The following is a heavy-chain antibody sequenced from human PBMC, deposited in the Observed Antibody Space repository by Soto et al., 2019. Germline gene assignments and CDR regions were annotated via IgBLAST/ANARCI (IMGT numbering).Heavy chain of an antibody. Sequence: PGGSLRLSCAASGFTFSDYYMSWIRQAPGKGLEWVSYISSSGSTIYYADSVKGRFTISRDNAKNSLYLQMNSLRAEDTAVYYCASIGYCSSTSRYSSHYYYGMDVWGQGTTVTVSS. CDR1: GFTFSDYY. CDR2: ISSSGSTI. V-gene: IGHV3-11*01. J-gene: IGHJ6*02. CDR3: ASIGYCSSTSRYSSHYYYGMDV. D-gene: IGHD2-2*01.